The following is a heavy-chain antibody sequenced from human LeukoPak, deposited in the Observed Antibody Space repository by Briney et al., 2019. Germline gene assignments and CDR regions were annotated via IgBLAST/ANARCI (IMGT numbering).Heavy chain of an antibody. Sequence: GGSLRLSCAASGSTVSSNYMTWVRQAPGKGLEWVSVIYSDGSTYYADSVKGRFTISRDNSKNTLYLQMNSLRAEDTAVYYCAREKEDYDSSGYYSYFDYWGQGILVTVSS. J-gene: IGHJ4*02. CDR3: AREKEDYDSSGYYSYFDY. V-gene: IGHV3-66*02. CDR2: IYSDGST. D-gene: IGHD3-22*01. CDR1: GSTVSSNY.